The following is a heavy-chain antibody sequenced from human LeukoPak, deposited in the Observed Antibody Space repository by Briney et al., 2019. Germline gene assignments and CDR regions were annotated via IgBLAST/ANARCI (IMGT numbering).Heavy chain of an antibody. V-gene: IGHV3-23*01. J-gene: IGHJ4*02. Sequence: GGSLRLSCAASGFTFSSYAMSWVRQAPGKGLEWVSAICGSGGSTYYADSVKGRFTISRDNSKNTLYLQMNSLRAEDTAVYYCALSERDYFDYWGQGTLVTVSS. CDR2: ICGSGGST. CDR1: GFTFSSYA. CDR3: ALSERDYFDY. D-gene: IGHD1-1*01.